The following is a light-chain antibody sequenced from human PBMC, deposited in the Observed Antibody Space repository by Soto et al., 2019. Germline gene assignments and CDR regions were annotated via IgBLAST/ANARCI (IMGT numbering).Light chain of an antibody. CDR3: QQYNNWSIT. J-gene: IGKJ5*01. Sequence: EIVLTQSPCTLSLSPGERATLSCRASQSVSSYLAWYQQKPGQAPRLLIYDASNRATGIPARFSGSGSGTEFTLTISSLQSEDFAEYHCQQYNNWSITFGQGTRLEIK. CDR1: QSVSSY. V-gene: IGKV3-11*01. CDR2: DAS.